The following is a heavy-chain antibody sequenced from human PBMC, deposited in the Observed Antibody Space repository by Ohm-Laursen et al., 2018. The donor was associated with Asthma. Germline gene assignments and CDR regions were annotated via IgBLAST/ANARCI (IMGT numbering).Heavy chain of an antibody. V-gene: IGHV4-59*01. J-gene: IGHJ4*02. CDR1: GGSISSYY. CDR3: ARVWTVTDAYFDY. Sequence: TLSLTCTVSGGSISSYYWSWIRQPPGKGLEWIGYIYYSGSTNYSPSLKSRVTISVDTSKNQFSLKLSSVTAADTAVYYCARVWTVTDAYFDYWGQGTLVTVSS. CDR2: IYYSGST. D-gene: IGHD4-17*01.